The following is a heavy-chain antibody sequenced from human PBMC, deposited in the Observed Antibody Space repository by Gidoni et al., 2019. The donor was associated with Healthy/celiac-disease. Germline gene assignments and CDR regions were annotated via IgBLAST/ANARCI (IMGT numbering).Heavy chain of an antibody. Sequence: QLQLQESGPGLVKPSETLSLTCTVSGGSISSSSYYWGWIRQPPGKGLEWIGSIYYSGSTYYNPSLKSRVTISVDTSKNQFSLKLSSVTAADTAVYYCARDEVRTGTGFFDYWGQGTLVTVSS. CDR3: ARDEVRTGTGFFDY. CDR1: GGSISSSSYY. CDR2: IYYSGST. V-gene: IGHV4-39*02. J-gene: IGHJ4*02. D-gene: IGHD1-7*01.